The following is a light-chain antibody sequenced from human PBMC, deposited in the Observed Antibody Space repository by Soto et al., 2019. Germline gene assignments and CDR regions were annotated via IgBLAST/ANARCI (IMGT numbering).Light chain of an antibody. CDR3: RLFAGSSKLV. V-gene: IGLV2-8*01. CDR2: EVN. CDR1: SSDVGRYKY. J-gene: IGLJ3*02. Sequence: QSALTQPPAASGSPGQSVTISCTGTSSDVGRYKYVSWYQQYPGKAPKVMIYEVNKRPSGVPDRFSGSKSGNTAFLTVSGLQTEGEAHYYCRLFAGSSKLVFGGGTKVTVL.